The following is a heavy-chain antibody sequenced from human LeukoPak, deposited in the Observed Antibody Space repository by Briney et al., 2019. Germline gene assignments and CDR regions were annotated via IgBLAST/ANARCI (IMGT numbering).Heavy chain of an antibody. D-gene: IGHD3-9*01. CDR2: IYYSGST. Sequence: SETLTLTCTVSGGPHRNSDGFWGWIRQPPGKGLEWIGTIYYSGSTYYNPSLESRVTIYVDTSKNQDSLKLSSVTAAHTAVYFCARHRLYFVWLLYGSPIYYVDLWGKGTTVTVSS. V-gene: IGHV4-39*01. CDR1: GGPHRNSDGF. J-gene: IGHJ6*03. CDR3: ARHRLYFVWLLYGSPIYYVDL.